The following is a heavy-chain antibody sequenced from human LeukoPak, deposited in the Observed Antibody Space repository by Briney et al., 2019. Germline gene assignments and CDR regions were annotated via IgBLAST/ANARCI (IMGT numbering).Heavy chain of an antibody. CDR1: GGSISSSSYY. J-gene: IGHJ4*02. V-gene: IGHV4-39*01. CDR3: ARRGSSYHIDY. CDR2: IYYSGST. D-gene: IGHD3-22*01. Sequence: SETLSLTCIVSGGSISSSSYYWGWLRQPPGKGLEWIGSIYYSGSTYYNPSLKSRVTISVDTSKNQFSLKLSSVTAADTAVYYCARRGSSYHIDYWGQGTLVTVSS.